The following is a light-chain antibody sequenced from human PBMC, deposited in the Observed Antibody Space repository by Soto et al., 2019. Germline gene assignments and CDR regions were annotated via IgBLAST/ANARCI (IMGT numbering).Light chain of an antibody. CDR1: SSDVGGHDY. J-gene: IGLJ2*01. V-gene: IGLV2-14*01. Sequence: QSALTQPASVSGSLGQSITISCTGTSSDVGGHDYVSWYQQHPGKAPKLIIYEVKSRPSGVSNRFSASKSGNTASLTISGLQAEDEADYYCSSYTSSSTRVLGGGTKLTVL. CDR2: EVK. CDR3: SSYTSSSTRV.